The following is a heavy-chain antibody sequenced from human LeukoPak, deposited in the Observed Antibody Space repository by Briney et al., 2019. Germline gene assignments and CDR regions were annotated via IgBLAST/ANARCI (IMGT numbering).Heavy chain of an antibody. V-gene: IGHV3-30*18. J-gene: IGHJ4*02. D-gene: IGHD3-10*01. CDR1: GFTFSSYG. CDR3: AKEDYFGSGSYLGY. CDR2: ISYDGSNK. Sequence: PGGSLRLSCAASGFTFSSYGMHWVRQAPGKGLEWVAVISYDGSNKYYADSVKGRFTISRDNSKNTLYLQMNSLRVEDTAVYYCAKEDYFGSGSYLGYWGQGTLVIVFS.